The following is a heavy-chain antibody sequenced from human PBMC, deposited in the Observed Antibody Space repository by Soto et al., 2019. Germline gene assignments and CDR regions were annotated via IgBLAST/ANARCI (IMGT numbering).Heavy chain of an antibody. J-gene: IGHJ6*02. CDR2: INHSGST. V-gene: IGHV4-34*01. D-gene: IGHD1-26*01. Sequence: SETLSLTCAVYGGSFSGYYWSWIRQPPGKGLEWIGEINHSGSTNYNPSLKSRVTISVDPSKTQFSLKLSSVTAAEPAVYYCAREHLYSGSSDYYYYGMDVWGQGTTVTFSS. CDR3: AREHLYSGSSDYYYYGMDV. CDR1: GGSFSGYY.